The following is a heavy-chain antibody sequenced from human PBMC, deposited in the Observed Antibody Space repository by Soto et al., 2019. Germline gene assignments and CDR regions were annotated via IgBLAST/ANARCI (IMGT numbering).Heavy chain of an antibody. D-gene: IGHD6-19*01. CDR3: ARDRGWLTFDY. Sequence: GSLRLSCAASGFTFSTYWLSWVRQAPGKGLEWVANIKEDGSDKYYVDSVKGRFTISRDNAMNSLHLQMNSLRAEDTAVYYCARDRGWLTFDYWGRGTLVTVSS. J-gene: IGHJ4*02. CDR2: IKEDGSDK. CDR1: GFTFSTYW. V-gene: IGHV3-7*03.